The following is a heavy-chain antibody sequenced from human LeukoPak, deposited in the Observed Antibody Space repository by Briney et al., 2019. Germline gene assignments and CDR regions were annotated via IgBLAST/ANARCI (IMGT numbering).Heavy chain of an antibody. CDR3: ARAHWGDLLLDY. V-gene: IGHV1-3*01. CDR1: GYTFTSYA. CDR2: INAGNGNT. J-gene: IGHJ4*02. Sequence: ASAKVSCKASGYTFTSYAMHWVRQAPGQRLEWMGWINAGNGNTKYSRKFQGRVTITRDTSASTAYMELSSLRSEDTAVYYCARAHWGDLLLDYWGQGTLVTVSS. D-gene: IGHD7-27*01.